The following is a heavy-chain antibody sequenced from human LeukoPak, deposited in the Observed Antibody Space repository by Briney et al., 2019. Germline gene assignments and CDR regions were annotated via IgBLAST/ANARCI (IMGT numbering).Heavy chain of an antibody. CDR2: IKQDGGQE. CDR3: ARDGDYNWNYRSGFDY. CDR1: GFTFNTYW. V-gene: IGHV3-7*01. Sequence: PGGSLRLSCAASGFTFNTYWMSWVRQAPGEGLEGVANIKQDGGQEFYGDSVKGRFTISRDNAKNSLYLQMNSLRVEDTAVYYCARDGDYNWNYRSGFDYWGQGTVVTVSS. J-gene: IGHJ4*02. D-gene: IGHD1-7*01.